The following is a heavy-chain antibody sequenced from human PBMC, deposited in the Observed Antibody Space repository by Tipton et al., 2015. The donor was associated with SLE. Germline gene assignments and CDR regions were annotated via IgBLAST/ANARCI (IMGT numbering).Heavy chain of an antibody. CDR3: ARDQNGVRTGTYSFYYSGMDV. Sequence: TLSLTCTVSGGSTSSHYWSWIRQPPGKGLEWFGYVYHDGSTDYNPSLKSRVTISVDTSKNQFSLKLNSVTAADTAVYYCARDQNGVRTGTYSFYYSGMDVWGQGNTVTVSS. D-gene: IGHD2-8*01. CDR2: VYHDGST. V-gene: IGHV4-59*11. J-gene: IGHJ6*02. CDR1: GGSTSSHY.